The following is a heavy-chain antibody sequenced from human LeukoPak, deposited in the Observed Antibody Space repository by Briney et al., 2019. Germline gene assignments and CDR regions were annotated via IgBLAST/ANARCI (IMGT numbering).Heavy chain of an antibody. V-gene: IGHV4-39*07. CDR2: IYYSGST. J-gene: IGHJ6*03. CDR3: ARDYGGSYYYYYYYMDV. D-gene: IGHD1-26*01. Sequence: SETLSLTCTVSGGSISSSNFYWGWIRQPPGKGLEWIGSIYYSGSTYYNPSLKSRVTISVDTSKNQFSLKLSSVTAADTAVYYCARDYGGSYYYYYYYMDVWGKGTTVTVSS. CDR1: GGSISSSNFY.